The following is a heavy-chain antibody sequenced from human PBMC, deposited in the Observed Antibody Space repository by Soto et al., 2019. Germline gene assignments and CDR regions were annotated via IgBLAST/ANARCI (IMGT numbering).Heavy chain of an antibody. D-gene: IGHD3-10*01. CDR1: GSGFISSG. Sequence: ASVKVSCKASGSGFISSGIQWVRQAHGQRLEWIGWIVVASGQTNYAQNFRGRVAITRDTSTATAYIELTGLTSEDTAVYFCSAGHPGDFFYYNGMDVWGQGTTVTVSS. CDR2: IVVASGQT. V-gene: IGHV1-58*02. J-gene: IGHJ6*02. CDR3: SAGHPGDFFYYNGMDV.